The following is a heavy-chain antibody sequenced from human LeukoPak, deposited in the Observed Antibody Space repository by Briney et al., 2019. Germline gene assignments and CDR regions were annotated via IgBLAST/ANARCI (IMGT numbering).Heavy chain of an antibody. Sequence: ASVKVSCKASGYTFTGYYMHWVRQAPGQGLEWMGWINPNSGGTNYAQKFQGRVTMSTDTSTSTAYMELRSLGSDETAVFYCARVDLLTGYYFFDYWGQGTLVTASS. CDR1: GYTFTGYY. CDR2: INPNSGGT. J-gene: IGHJ4*02. V-gene: IGHV1-2*02. CDR3: ARVDLLTGYYFFDY. D-gene: IGHD3-9*01.